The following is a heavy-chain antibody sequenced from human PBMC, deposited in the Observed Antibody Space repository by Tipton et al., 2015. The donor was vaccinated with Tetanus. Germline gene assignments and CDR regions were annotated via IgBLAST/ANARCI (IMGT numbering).Heavy chain of an antibody. D-gene: IGHD2-2*01. J-gene: IGHJ2*01. CDR2: IYYSGST. Sequence: LRLSCTVSGGSISSSSYYWGWIRQSPGKGLEWIGSIYYSGSTYYNPSLKSRVTISVDTSKNQFSLKLSSVTAADTAVYYCASTIESAAANWYFDLWGRGTLVTVSS. CDR3: ASTIESAAANWYFDL. CDR1: GGSISSSSYY. V-gene: IGHV4-39*01.